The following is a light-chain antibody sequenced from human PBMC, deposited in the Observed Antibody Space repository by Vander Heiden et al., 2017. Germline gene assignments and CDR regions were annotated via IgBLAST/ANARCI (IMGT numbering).Light chain of an antibody. V-gene: IGKV3-20*01. Sequence: EMLLTQSPGTLSLSPGERATLSCRASQSVSDNQLAWYQQKPGQAPRLLMYGVSNRATGIPDRFSGSGSGTDFTLIISRLDPEDFAVYFCQHDGDSPYTFGQGTKIEIK. CDR1: QSVSDNQ. CDR2: GVS. J-gene: IGKJ2*01. CDR3: QHDGDSPYT.